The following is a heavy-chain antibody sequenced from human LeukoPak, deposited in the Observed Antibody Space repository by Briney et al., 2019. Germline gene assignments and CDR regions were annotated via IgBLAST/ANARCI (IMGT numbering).Heavy chain of an antibody. CDR3: ARGYYDFWSGYYKPLYYFDY. V-gene: IGHV4-34*01. D-gene: IGHD3-3*01. CDR2: INHIGST. Sequence: SETLSLTCAVYGGSFSGYYWSWIRQPPGKGLEWIGEINHIGSTNYNPSLKSRVTISVDTSKNQFSLKLSSVTAADTAVYYCARGYYDFWSGYYKPLYYFDYWGQGTLVTVSS. J-gene: IGHJ4*02. CDR1: GGSFSGYY.